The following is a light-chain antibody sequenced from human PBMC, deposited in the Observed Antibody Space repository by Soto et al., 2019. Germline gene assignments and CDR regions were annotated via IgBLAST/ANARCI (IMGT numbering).Light chain of an antibody. J-gene: IGKJ2*01. CDR3: QQYGSSPLYT. Sequence: EIVLTQSPGTLSLSPGERATLSCRASQSVSSSYLAWYQQKPGQAPRLLIYGASSRATGIPDRFSGSGSGKDFTLTISRLEPEDFAVYYCQQYGSSPLYTFGQGTKLAIK. CDR2: GAS. V-gene: IGKV3-20*01. CDR1: QSVSSSY.